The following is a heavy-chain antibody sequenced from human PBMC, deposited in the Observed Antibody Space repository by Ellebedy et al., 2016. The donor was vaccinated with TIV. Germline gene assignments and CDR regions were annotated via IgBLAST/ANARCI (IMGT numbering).Heavy chain of an antibody. D-gene: IGHD2-15*01. Sequence: AASVKVSCTASGYTFSNYGISWVRQAPGQGLEWMGWIRAYEPDPNYAQKFRDRVTLPIDTSTTTASMELRSLRSDDTAVYYCARDYYCSGGSCSDCFDPWGQGTLVIVSS. CDR1: GYTFSNYG. V-gene: IGHV1-18*01. J-gene: IGHJ5*02. CDR3: ARDYYCSGGSCSDCFDP. CDR2: IRAYEPDP.